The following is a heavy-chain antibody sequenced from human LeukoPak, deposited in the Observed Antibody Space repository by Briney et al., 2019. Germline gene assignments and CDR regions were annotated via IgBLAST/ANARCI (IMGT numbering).Heavy chain of an antibody. D-gene: IGHD6-13*01. Sequence: SGPTLVNPTQTLTLTCTFSGFSLSTSGMGVSWIRQPPGKALEWLARIDWDDDKYHSTSLRTRVSISKDTSKEQVVLTMTNMDPGDTATYYCARLIAASSYFDYWGQGMLVTVSS. CDR3: ARLIAASSYFDY. CDR1: GFSLSTSGMG. J-gene: IGHJ4*02. CDR2: IDWDDDK. V-gene: IGHV2-70*11.